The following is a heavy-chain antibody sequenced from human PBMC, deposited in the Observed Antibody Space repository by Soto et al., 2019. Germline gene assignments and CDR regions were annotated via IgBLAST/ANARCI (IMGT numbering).Heavy chain of an antibody. CDR2: INHSGST. V-gene: IGHV4-34*01. CDR1: GGSFSGYY. CDR3: ARGRFSSGWYGGLNYYYGMDV. Sequence: SETLSLTCAVYGGSFSGYYWSWIRQPPGKGLEWIGEINHSGSTNYNPSLKSRVTISVDTSKNQFSLKLSSVTAADTAVYYCARGRFSSGWYGGLNYYYGMDVWGQGTTV. J-gene: IGHJ6*02. D-gene: IGHD6-19*01.